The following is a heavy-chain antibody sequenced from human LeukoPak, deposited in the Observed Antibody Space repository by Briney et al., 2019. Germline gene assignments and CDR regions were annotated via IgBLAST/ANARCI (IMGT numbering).Heavy chain of an antibody. CDR2: IFHSGDT. V-gene: IGHV4-30-2*01. CDR3: ARQWHSVNPVSDVTPYISD. Sequence: SETLSLTCDVSGGSFNSGDSSWSWIRQPPGRGLEWIGDIFHSGDTYYNPSLRGRVTMSLDTSKSQFSLFLKFVAAADTAVYYCARQWHSVNPVSDVTPYISDWGQGLLVTVSS. J-gene: IGHJ4*02. D-gene: IGHD5/OR15-5a*01. CDR1: GGSFNSGDSS.